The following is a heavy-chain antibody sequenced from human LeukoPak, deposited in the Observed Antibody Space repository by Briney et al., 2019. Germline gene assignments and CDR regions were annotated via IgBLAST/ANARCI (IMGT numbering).Heavy chain of an antibody. CDR2: VNPDSGDT. CDR1: GYTFTNYD. V-gene: IGHV1-8*01. J-gene: IGHJ4*02. Sequence: GASVKVSCKTSGYTFTNYDINWVRQAAGQGLEWMGWVNPDSGDTGFAQKFQGRLTITTNTSARVAYMEMTSLSSEDTAVYYCTRDWTYGARGTLVPVSS. CDR3: TRDWTY. D-gene: IGHD1-1*01.